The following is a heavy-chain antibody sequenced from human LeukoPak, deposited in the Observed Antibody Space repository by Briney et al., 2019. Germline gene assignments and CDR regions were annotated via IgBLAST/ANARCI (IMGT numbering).Heavy chain of an antibody. J-gene: IGHJ4*02. Sequence: GGSLRLSCAASGFTFSSYSMSWVRQAPGKGLEWVSAISGSGGSTYYADSVKGRFTISRDNSKNTPYLQMNSLRAEDTAVYYCAKDLGEYYFDYWGQGTLVTVSS. D-gene: IGHD3-10*01. CDR2: ISGSGGST. CDR1: GFTFSSYS. CDR3: AKDLGEYYFDY. V-gene: IGHV3-23*01.